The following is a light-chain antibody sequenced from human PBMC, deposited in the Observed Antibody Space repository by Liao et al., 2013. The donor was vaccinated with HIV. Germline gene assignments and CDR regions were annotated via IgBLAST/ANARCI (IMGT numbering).Light chain of an antibody. CDR1: KLGDKV. V-gene: IGLV3-1*01. J-gene: IGLJ2*01. CDR2: QDS. Sequence: SYEMTQPPSVSVSPGQTASITCSGNKLGDKVTSWYQQRPGRSPVVVIFQDSQRPSGISERFSGSKFGDTAILTIRGTQTVDEADYFCQAWDSRADVVFGGGTKLTVL. CDR3: QAWDSRADVV.